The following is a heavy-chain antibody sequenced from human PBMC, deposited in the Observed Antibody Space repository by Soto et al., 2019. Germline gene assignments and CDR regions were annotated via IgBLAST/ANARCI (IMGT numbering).Heavy chain of an antibody. V-gene: IGHV3-48*02. CDR2: ISRDSRTV. D-gene: IGHD2-2*02. CDR3: ARASRPYLDYYGLDV. CDR1: GFTFNTYS. J-gene: IGHJ6*02. Sequence: PWGSLRLSCAASGFTFNTYSINCVRHSPFKWLEWIAYISRDSRTVYYEDSVRGRFTISRDNDKESLLLEMNSLRDEDTAVYYCARASRPYLDYYGLDVWGQGTTVTVSS.